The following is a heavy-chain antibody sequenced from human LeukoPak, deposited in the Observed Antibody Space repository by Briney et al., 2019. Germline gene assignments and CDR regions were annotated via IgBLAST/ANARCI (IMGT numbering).Heavy chain of an antibody. CDR1: GFTFDDYD. D-gene: IGHD2-15*01. CDR2: INWNGGGT. J-gene: IGHJ4*02. CDR3: ARAVVAATVYFDY. Sequence: GGSLRLSCAASGFTFDDYDMTWVRHGPGKGLEWVSGINWNGGGTVYADSVRGRFTISRDNAKKSLYLQMNSLRAEDTAVYYCARAVVAATVYFDYWGQGTLVTVSS. V-gene: IGHV3-20*04.